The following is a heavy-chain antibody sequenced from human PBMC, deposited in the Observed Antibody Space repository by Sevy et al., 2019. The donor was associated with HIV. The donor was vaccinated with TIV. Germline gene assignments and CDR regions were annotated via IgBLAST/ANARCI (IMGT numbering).Heavy chain of an antibody. V-gene: IGHV3-33*01. J-gene: IGHJ4*02. CDR3: ARDSNDYGDYRLSYYFDY. CDR1: GFTFSSHG. D-gene: IGHD4-17*01. Sequence: GGSLRLSCAASGFTFSSHGMHWVRQTPGKGLEWVAVIYDDGRNKYYADFVKGRFTMSRDNSKNTLHLQMNSLRAEGTALYYCARDSNDYGDYRLSYYFDYWGQGTLVTVSS. CDR2: IYDDGRNK.